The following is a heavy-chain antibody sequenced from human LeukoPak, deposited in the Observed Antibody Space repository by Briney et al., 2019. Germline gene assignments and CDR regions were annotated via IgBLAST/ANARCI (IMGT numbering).Heavy chain of an antibody. CDR2: FKTNSGQV. V-gene: IGHV3-23*01. CDR3: AKEGVPDYFGSGTFYLPY. Sequence: GGSLRLSCVASGFTFSDYAMYWVRQARGKGLEWVSTFKTNSGQVYYAESVRGRFTISRVNSKNTVYLEMSSLRAEDTAVYYCAKEGVPDYFGSGTFYLPYWGQGTLVTVSS. J-gene: IGHJ4*02. CDR1: GFTFSDYA. D-gene: IGHD3-10*01.